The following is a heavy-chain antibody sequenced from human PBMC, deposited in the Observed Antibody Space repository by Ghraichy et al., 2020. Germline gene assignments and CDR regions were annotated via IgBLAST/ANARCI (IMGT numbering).Heavy chain of an antibody. CDR2: IKQDGSDK. V-gene: IGHV3-7*03. J-gene: IGHJ3*01. CDR3: ARGEGPTEGDVTSGAFDV. Sequence: GGSLRLSCVASGFTFSSNYYMTWVRQAPGKGLEWVANIKQDGSDKFYVDSVRGRFTISRDNAKNSLYLQMNSLRAEDTAVYYCARGEGPTEGDVTSGAFDVWGQGTMVTVSS. D-gene: IGHD3-16*01. CDR1: GFTFSSNYY.